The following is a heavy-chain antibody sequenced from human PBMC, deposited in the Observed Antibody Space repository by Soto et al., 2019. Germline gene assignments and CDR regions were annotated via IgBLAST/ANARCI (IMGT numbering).Heavy chain of an antibody. Sequence: SETLSLTCTVSGGSISSYYWSWIRQPPGKGLEWIGYIYYSGSTNYNPSLKSRVTISVDTSKNQFSLKLSSVTAADTAVYYCASRYAHDFWSGYYLPPYSDFALDYWGQGTLVTVSS. CDR3: ASRYAHDFWSGYYLPPYSDFALDY. CDR2: IYYSGST. J-gene: IGHJ4*02. D-gene: IGHD3-3*01. CDR1: GGSISSYY. V-gene: IGHV4-59*12.